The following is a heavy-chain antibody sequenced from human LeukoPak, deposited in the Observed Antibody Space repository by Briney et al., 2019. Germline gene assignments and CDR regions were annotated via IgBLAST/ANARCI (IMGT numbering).Heavy chain of an antibody. CDR3: ATPSGYYDSSGYSPRLAFDI. CDR1: GYSISSGYY. Sequence: SETLSLTCTVSGYSISSGYYWGWIRQPPGKGLEWIGYIYYSGSTNYNPSLKSRVTISVDTSKNQFSLKLSSVTAADTAVYYCATPSGYYDSSGYSPRLAFDIWGQGTMVTVSS. V-gene: IGHV4-38-2*02. D-gene: IGHD3-22*01. CDR2: IYYSGST. J-gene: IGHJ3*02.